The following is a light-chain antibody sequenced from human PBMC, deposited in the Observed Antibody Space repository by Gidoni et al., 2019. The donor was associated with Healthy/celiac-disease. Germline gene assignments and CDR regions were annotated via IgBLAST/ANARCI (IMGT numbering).Light chain of an antibody. J-gene: IGKJ1*01. CDR2: AAS. V-gene: IGKV1-39*01. Sequence: DIQMTQSPSSLSASVGDRVTITCRASQSISSYLNWYQQKPGKAPKLLIYAASSLQSGVPSRFSGSGYGTDFTLTISSLQPEDFATYYCQQSYSTPPTFGQGTKGEIK. CDR3: QQSYSTPPT. CDR1: QSISSY.